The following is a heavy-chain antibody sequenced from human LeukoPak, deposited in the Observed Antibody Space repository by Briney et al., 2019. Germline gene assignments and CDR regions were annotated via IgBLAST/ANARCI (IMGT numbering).Heavy chain of an antibody. V-gene: IGHV3-23*01. D-gene: IGHD3-3*01. Sequence: GGSLRLSCAASGLTFSSYAMSWVRQAPGKGLEWVSAISGSGGSTYYADSVKGRFTISRDNSKNTLYLQMNSLRAEDTAVYYCAKMGFGVVISTFDYWGQGTLVTVSS. CDR1: GLTFSSYA. CDR3: AKMGFGVVISTFDY. J-gene: IGHJ4*02. CDR2: ISGSGGST.